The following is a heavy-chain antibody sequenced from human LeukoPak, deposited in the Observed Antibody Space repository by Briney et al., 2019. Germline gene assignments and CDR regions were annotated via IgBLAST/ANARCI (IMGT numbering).Heavy chain of an antibody. V-gene: IGHV4-59*01. D-gene: IGHD3-10*01. J-gene: IGHJ3*02. Sequence: PSETLSLTCTVSGGSISSYYWSWIRQPPGKGLEWIGYIYYSGSTNYNPSLKSRVTISVDTSKNQFFLKLSSVTAADTAVYYCAREVGRARGSGNADAFDIWGQGTMVTVSS. CDR3: AREVGRARGSGNADAFDI. CDR2: IYYSGST. CDR1: GGSISSYY.